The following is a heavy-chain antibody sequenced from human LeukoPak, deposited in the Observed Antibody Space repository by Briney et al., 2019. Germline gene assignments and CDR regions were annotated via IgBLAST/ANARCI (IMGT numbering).Heavy chain of an antibody. CDR2: ISYDGSNK. J-gene: IGHJ4*02. Sequence: PGGSLRLSCAASEFTFSSYAMHWVRQAPGKGLEWVAVISYDGSNKYYADSVKGRFTISRDNSKNTLYLQMNSLRAEDTAVYYCARDRWGDGYNYFDYWGQGTLVTVSS. D-gene: IGHD5-24*01. CDR1: EFTFSSYA. V-gene: IGHV3-30-3*01. CDR3: ARDRWGDGYNYFDY.